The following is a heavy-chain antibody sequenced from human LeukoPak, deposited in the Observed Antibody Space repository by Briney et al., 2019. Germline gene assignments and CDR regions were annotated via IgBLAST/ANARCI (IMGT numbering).Heavy chain of an antibody. CDR1: GGSISSSSYY. V-gene: IGHV4-39*07. CDR2: IYYSGST. CDR3: AYGGQDFDY. Sequence: PSETLSLTCTVSGGSISSSSYYWGWIRQPPGKGLEWIGSIYYSGSTYYNPSLKSRVTISVDTSKNQFSLKLSSVTAADTAVYYCAYGGQDFDYWGQGTLVTVSS. D-gene: IGHD2-15*01. J-gene: IGHJ4*02.